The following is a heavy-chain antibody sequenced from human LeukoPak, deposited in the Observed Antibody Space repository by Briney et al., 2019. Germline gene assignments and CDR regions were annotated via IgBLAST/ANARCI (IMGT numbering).Heavy chain of an antibody. J-gene: IGHJ4*02. CDR1: GFTFSSYW. V-gene: IGHV3-7*01. CDR3: ARALEYYYDSGGYYYDY. CDR2: IKQDGSEK. Sequence: GGSLRLSCAASGFTFSSYWMSWVRQAPGKGLEWVANIKQDGSEKYYVDSVRGRFTISRDNAKNSLYLQMNSLRAEDTAVYYCARALEYYYDSGGYYYDYWGQGTLVTVSS. D-gene: IGHD3-22*01.